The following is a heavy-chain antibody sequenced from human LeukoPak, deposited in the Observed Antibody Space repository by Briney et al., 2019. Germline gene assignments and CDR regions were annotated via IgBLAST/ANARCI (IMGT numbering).Heavy chain of an antibody. J-gene: IGHJ3*02. D-gene: IGHD1-26*01. CDR1: GFTFSSYA. Sequence: GGSLRLSCAASGFTFSSYAMSWVRQAPEKGLEWVSAISGSGGSTYYADSVKGRFTISRDNSKNTLYLQMNSLRAEGTAVYYCAKDGRSGSLHAFDIWGQGTMVTVSS. CDR3: AKDGRSGSLHAFDI. CDR2: ISGSGGST. V-gene: IGHV3-23*01.